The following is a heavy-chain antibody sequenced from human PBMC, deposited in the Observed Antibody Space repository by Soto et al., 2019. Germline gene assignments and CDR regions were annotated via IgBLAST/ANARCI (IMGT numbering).Heavy chain of an antibody. CDR2: VSWNSGTV. Sequence: EVQLVESGGTLVQPGRSLRLSCAASGFSFDEYAMHWVRQVPGKGLEWVSGVSWNSGTVGYGDSVKGRFTISRDNDKNSLYLKMNSLRAEDKAMYYCAKGFCSSAKCYTYSYMDVWGKGTAVTVSS. J-gene: IGHJ6*03. CDR1: GFSFDEYA. V-gene: IGHV3-9*01. D-gene: IGHD2-2*01. CDR3: AKGFCSSAKCYTYSYMDV.